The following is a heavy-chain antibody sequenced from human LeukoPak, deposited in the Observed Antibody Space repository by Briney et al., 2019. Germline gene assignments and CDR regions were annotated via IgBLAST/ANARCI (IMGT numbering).Heavy chain of an antibody. Sequence: SETLSLTCTVSGGSISSYYWSWIRQPPGKGLEWIGYIYYSGSTYYNPSLKSRVTISVDTSKNQFSLKLSSVTAADTAVYYCAREGPRGYSYGIQPFDYWGQGTLVTVSS. D-gene: IGHD5-18*01. CDR1: GGSISSYY. J-gene: IGHJ4*02. CDR3: AREGPRGYSYGIQPFDY. CDR2: IYYSGST. V-gene: IGHV4-59*12.